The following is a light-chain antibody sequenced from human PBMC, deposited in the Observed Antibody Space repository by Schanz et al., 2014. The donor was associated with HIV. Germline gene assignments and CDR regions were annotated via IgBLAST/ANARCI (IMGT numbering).Light chain of an antibody. V-gene: IGLV1-51*01. CDR2: DNY. CDR1: SSNIGNNY. J-gene: IGLJ2*01. Sequence: QSVLTQPPSVSAAPGQKVTISCSGSSSNIGNNYVSWYQQFPGTAPKLLIYDNYQRPSGVPDRFSGSKSGTSATLGITGLQTGDEADYYCATWDSTLRAVVFGGGTKVTVL. CDR3: ATWDSTLRAVV.